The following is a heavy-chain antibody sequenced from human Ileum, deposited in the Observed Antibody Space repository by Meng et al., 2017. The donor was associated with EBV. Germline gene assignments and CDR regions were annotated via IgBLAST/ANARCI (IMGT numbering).Heavy chain of an antibody. J-gene: IGHJ4*02. Sequence: QVQLRVSGSGLLKPSRTLCLACAVSGGSISSGGHSWSWIRQPPGKGLEWIGDIQHSGSTYYNPSLKSRVTISVDRSRNQFSLKLSSVTAADTAVYYCARAHPVVYFFDYWGQGTLVTVSS. CDR3: ARAHPVVYFFDY. D-gene: IGHD4-23*01. CDR1: GGSISSGGHS. V-gene: IGHV4-30-2*01. CDR2: IQHSGST.